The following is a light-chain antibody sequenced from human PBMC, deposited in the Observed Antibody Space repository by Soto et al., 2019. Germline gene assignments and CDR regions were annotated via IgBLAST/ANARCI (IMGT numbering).Light chain of an antibody. CDR1: SSEGGRFNF. CDR2: EVT. J-gene: IGLJ1*01. Sequence: QSALTQPPSASGSPGQSVTISCTGTSSEGGRFNFVSWYQQHPGKAPRLLIYEVTKRPSGVPDRFSGSKSGNAASLTVSGLQAEDEADYFCSSYTGNRDFYVFGTGTKVTVL. CDR3: SSYTGNRDFYV. V-gene: IGLV2-8*01.